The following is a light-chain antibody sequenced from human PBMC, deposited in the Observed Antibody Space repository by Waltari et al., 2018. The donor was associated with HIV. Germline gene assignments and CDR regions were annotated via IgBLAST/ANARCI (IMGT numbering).Light chain of an antibody. CDR2: AAS. CDR3: QQTHNTPLT. CDR1: QIISSH. V-gene: IGKV1-39*01. Sequence: DIQMTQSPSSLSASVGDRVTITCRASQIISSHLNWFQQRPGKAPNLLIYAASNLQNGVPSRFSGSGSGTEFNLTISSLQPEDFAIYYCQQTHNTPLTFGGGT. J-gene: IGKJ4*01.